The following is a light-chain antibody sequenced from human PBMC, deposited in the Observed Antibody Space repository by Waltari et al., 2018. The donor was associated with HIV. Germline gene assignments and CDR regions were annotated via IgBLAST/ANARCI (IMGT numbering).Light chain of an antibody. J-gene: IGLJ2*01. CDR2: GVT. Sequence: QSALNQPRSVYGSPGQSVTISCTGRSSDVGAYDYVSWYQQYPGKAPKVILYGVTKRPSGIPDRFSGSKSGSTASLTISGPQAEDEADYYCSSYAGRYTVIFGGGTKLTVL. V-gene: IGLV2-11*01. CDR1: SSDVGAYDY. CDR3: SSYAGRYTVI.